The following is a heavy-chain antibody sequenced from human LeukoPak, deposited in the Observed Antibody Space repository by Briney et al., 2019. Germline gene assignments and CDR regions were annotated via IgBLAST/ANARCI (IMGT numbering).Heavy chain of an antibody. J-gene: IGHJ2*01. CDR1: GFTFSSYG. V-gene: IGHV3-23*01. Sequence: PGGSLRLSCAASGFTFSSYGMSWVRQAPGKGLEWVSAISGSGGSTYYADSVKGRFTISRDNSKNTLYLQMNSLRAEDTAVYYCAKDSGDYYYGGWYFDLWGRGTLVTVSS. CDR2: ISGSGGST. CDR3: AKDSGDYYYGGWYFDL. D-gene: IGHD4-17*01.